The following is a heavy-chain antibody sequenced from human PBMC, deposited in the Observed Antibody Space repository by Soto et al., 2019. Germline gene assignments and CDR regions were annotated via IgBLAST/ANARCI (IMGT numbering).Heavy chain of an antibody. CDR2: INPKTAAT. V-gene: IGHV1-2*02. D-gene: IGHD1-26*01. J-gene: IGHJ6*02. CDR3: ARIKWGLNYYNGLDV. CDR1: GYSFSDHF. Sequence: QVQLVQSGAEVKESGASVKVSCKPSGYSFSDHFIQWVRQAPGQGLEWVAWINPKTAATNYAKKFQGRVSLTWDTSSTTAYMELTRLRPDDTTVYYCARIKWGLNYYNGLDVWGQGTTVIVSS.